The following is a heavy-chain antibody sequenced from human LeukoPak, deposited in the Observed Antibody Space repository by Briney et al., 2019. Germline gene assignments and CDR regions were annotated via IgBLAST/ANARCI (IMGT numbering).Heavy chain of an antibody. CDR1: GGSISSSSYY. CDR2: IYYSGST. D-gene: IGHD6-13*01. CDR3: ARHHDSSSWYNWFDP. Sequence: SETLSLTCTVSGGSISSSSYYWGWIRQPPGKGLEWIGSIYYSGSTYYNPSLKCRVTISVDTSKNQFSLKLSSVTAADTAVYYCARHHDSSSWYNWFDPWGQGTLVTVSS. J-gene: IGHJ5*02. V-gene: IGHV4-39*01.